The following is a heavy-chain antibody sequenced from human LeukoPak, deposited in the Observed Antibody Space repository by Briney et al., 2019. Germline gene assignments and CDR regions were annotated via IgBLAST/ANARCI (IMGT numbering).Heavy chain of an antibody. CDR1: GFSFSNYG. Sequence: GGSLRLSCAASGFSFSNYGMSWVRQAPGKGLEWVSSISGSGDSTYYADSVKGRFTISRDNSKNTLYLQMNSLRAEDTAVYYCAKTAGIAAAADFDYWGQGTLVTVSS. V-gene: IGHV3-23*01. CDR2: ISGSGDST. J-gene: IGHJ4*02. CDR3: AKTAGIAAAADFDY. D-gene: IGHD6-13*01.